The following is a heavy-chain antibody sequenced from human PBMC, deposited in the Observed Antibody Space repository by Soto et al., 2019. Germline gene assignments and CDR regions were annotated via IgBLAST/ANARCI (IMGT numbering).Heavy chain of an antibody. CDR3: ARLRRDGQTGYAFDI. CDR1: GCSISSNSYH. D-gene: IGHD7-27*01. CDR2: IYYGGNT. Sequence: SETLSLTCTVSGCSISSNSYHWGWIRQPPGKGLEWIGSIYYGGNTYCNLSLKSRVTISVDTSKNQFPLKLSSVTAADTAVYFCARLRRDGQTGYAFDIWGQGTMVTVSS. V-gene: IGHV4-39*01. J-gene: IGHJ3*02.